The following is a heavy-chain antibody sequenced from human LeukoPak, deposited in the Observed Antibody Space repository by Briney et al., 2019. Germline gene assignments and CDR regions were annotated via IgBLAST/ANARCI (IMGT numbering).Heavy chain of an antibody. CDR2: INPNSGST. D-gene: IGHD2-2*01. J-gene: IGHJ4*02. CDR1: GYTFTGYY. V-gene: IGHV1-2*02. Sequence: ASVKVSCKASGYTFTGYYIHWVRQAPGQGLEWMGWINPNSGSTNCAQKFQGRVTMTRDTSISTAYMELSRLKSDDTAVYYCAKDVGEFCSSTNCYASDYWGQGTLVTVSS. CDR3: AKDVGEFCSSTNCYASDY.